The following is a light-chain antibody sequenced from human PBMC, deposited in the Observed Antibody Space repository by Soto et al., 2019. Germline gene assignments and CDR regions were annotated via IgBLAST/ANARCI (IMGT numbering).Light chain of an antibody. CDR3: QQYGSSPLT. CDR1: QSVSSYY. V-gene: IGKV3-20*01. CDR2: GAS. J-gene: IGKJ4*01. Sequence: EIVLTQSPGTLSLSPGKRATLSCRASQSVSSYYLAWYQQKPGQAPRLLIYGASTRATGIPDRFSGSGSGTEFTLTISRLEPEDFAVYYCQQYGSSPLTFGGGTKVEIK.